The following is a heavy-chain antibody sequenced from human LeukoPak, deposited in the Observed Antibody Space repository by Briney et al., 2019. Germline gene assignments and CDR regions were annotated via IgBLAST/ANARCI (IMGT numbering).Heavy chain of an antibody. V-gene: IGHV3-49*04. Sequence: RSLTLSCTASGFTFGDYAMSWVRQAPGKGLERVGFIRSKAYGGTTEYAASVKGRFIISRDDSKSIAYLQMNSLITEDTAVYYCSLGWFGELFPVWFDPWGQGTLVTVSS. D-gene: IGHD3-10*01. CDR1: GFTFGDYA. J-gene: IGHJ5*02. CDR3: SLGWFGELFPVWFDP. CDR2: IRSKAYGGTT.